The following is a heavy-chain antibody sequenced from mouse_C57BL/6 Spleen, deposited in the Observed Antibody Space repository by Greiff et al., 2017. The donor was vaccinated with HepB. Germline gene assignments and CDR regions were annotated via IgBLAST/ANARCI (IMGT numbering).Heavy chain of an antibody. D-gene: IGHD2-4*01. CDR1: GYTFTDHT. J-gene: IGHJ1*03. CDR3: ARDPIYYDYDEDWYFDV. V-gene: IGHV1-78*01. Sequence: VKLVESDAELVKPGASVKISCKVSGYTFTDHTIHWMKQRPEQGLEWIGYIYPRDGSTKYNEKFKGKATLTADKSSSTAYMQLNSLTSEDSAVYFCARDPIYYDYDEDWYFDVWGTGTTVTVSS. CDR2: IYPRDGST.